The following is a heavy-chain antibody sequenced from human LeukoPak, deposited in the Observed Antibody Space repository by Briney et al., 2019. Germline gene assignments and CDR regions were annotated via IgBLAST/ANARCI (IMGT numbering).Heavy chain of an antibody. D-gene: IGHD5-24*01. V-gene: IGHV4-39*07. Sequence: SETLSLTCTVSGGSISSSSYYWGWIRQPPGKGLEWIGNIFYSGTTYYSPSLKTRVTISLDTSRNQFSLKLNSVTAADTAVYYCARVGYNYKFDYWGQGTLVTVSS. J-gene: IGHJ4*02. CDR3: ARVGYNYKFDY. CDR2: IFYSGTT. CDR1: GGSISSSSYY.